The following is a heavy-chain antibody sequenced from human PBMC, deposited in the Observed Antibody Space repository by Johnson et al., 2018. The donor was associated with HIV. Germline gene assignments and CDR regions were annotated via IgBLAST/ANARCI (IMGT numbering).Heavy chain of an antibody. D-gene: IGHD3-10*01. Sequence: VQLVESGGGLVQPGGSLRLSCAASGFTFSNYAMNWVRQAPGKGLEWVSSISGGVRSPYYADSVKGRFTVSRDNSKNTLYLQMNSLRAEDTGVYYCARCGRKLWSGPGGFDIWGQGTTVTVSP. J-gene: IGHJ3*02. V-gene: IGHV3-23*04. CDR1: GFTFSNYA. CDR3: ARCGRKLWSGPGGFDI. CDR2: ISGGVRSP.